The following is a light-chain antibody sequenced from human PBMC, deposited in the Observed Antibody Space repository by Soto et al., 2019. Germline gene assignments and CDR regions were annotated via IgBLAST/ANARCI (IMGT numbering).Light chain of an antibody. CDR2: DVT. CDR1: ISDVAGYNY. J-gene: IGLJ2*01. CDR3: SSYEGSNTLV. V-gene: IGLV2-11*01. Sequence: QSALTQPRSVSGSPGQSVTISCTGTISDVAGYNYVSWYQHHPGKAPKLLISDVTKRPSWVPDRFSGSKSGSTASLTISELQAEDEDDYYCSSYEGSNTLVFGGGTKVTVL.